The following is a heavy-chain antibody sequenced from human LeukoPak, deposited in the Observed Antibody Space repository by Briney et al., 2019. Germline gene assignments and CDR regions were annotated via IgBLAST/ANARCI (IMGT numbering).Heavy chain of an antibody. CDR3: SQSLRNGRFDY. CDR1: GGSISSGGYY. V-gene: IGHV4-31*03. Sequence: PSENLSLTCTVSGGSISSGGYYWSWIRQHPGKGLEWIGYIYYSGSTYYNPSLKSRVTISVDTSKNQFSLKLSSVTAADTAVYYCSQSLRNGRFDYWGQGTLVTVSS. J-gene: IGHJ4*02. D-gene: IGHD2-8*01. CDR2: IYYSGST.